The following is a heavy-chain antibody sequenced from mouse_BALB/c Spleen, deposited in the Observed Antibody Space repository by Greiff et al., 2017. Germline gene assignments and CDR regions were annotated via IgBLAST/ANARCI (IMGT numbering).Heavy chain of an antibody. CDR3: ARGGYGNYNYYAMDY. D-gene: IGHD2-1*01. CDR2: IYPGDGDT. V-gene: IGHV1-87*01. J-gene: IGHJ4*01. CDR1: GYTFTSYW. Sequence: QVQLQQSGAELARPGASVKLSCKASGYTFTSYWMQWVKQRPGQGLEWIGAIYPGDGDTRYTQKFKGKATLTADKSSSTAYMQLSSLASEDSAVYYCARGGYGNYNYYAMDYWGQGTSVTVSA.